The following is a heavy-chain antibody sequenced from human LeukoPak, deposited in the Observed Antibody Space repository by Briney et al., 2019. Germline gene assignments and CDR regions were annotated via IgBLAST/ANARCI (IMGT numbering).Heavy chain of an antibody. J-gene: IGHJ4*02. CDR2: ISSSSSYI. CDR1: GFTFSSYS. V-gene: IGHV3-21*01. CDR3: ARDWAPGYSSSSLPAPAY. Sequence: GGSLRLSRAASGFTFSSYSMNWVRQAPGKGLEWVSSISSSSSYIYYADSVKGRFTISRDNAKNSLYLQMNSLRAEDTAVYYCARDWAPGYSSSSLPAPAYWGQGTLVTVSS. D-gene: IGHD6-6*01.